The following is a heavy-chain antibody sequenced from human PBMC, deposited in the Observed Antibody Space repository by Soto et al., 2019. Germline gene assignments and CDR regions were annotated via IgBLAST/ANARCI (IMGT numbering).Heavy chain of an antibody. J-gene: IGHJ4*02. Sequence: EVQLLESGGGLVQPGGPLRLSCAASGFTFNNYAMSWVRQAPGRGLEWVSGISGSVNTINYADSVKGRFTVSRDNSKNTLYLPMNSLRVEDQAVYYWAEHSRETMSWCAENWGQGTLVTVSS. CDR3: AEHSRETMSWCAEN. V-gene: IGHV3-23*01. CDR1: GFTFNNYA. CDR2: ISGSVNTI. D-gene: IGHD3-10*02.